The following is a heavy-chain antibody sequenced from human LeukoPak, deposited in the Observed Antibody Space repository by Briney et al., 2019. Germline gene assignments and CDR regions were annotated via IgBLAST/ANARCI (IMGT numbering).Heavy chain of an antibody. CDR2: TYASGDT. CDR1: GDSMRKYC. V-gene: IGHV4-4*07. Sequence: SETLSLTCTVSGDSMRKYCWSWIRQPAGKGLEWIGRTYASGDTKYNPSLKSRVAMSVDTSKNYFSLKLTSVTAADTAVYYCASGGMAGRWPLNYWGRGTLVTVSS. J-gene: IGHJ4*02. CDR3: ASGGMAGRWPLNY. D-gene: IGHD6-19*01.